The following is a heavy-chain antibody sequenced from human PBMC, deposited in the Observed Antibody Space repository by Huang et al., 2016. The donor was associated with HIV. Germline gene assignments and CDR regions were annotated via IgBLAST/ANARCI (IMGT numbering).Heavy chain of an antibody. J-gene: IGHJ6*03. V-gene: IGHV4-39*01. CDR1: GGSIRSSDYP. Sequence: QLLLQESGPGLVKPSEALALTCAVSGGSIRSSDYPWGWIRPPPGKGLGGIGGIYYRGGPHDSPSFRSRGTIAVDTSKNLFFLNLTSMTAADTAVYYCARHREGPVAYYSGWGSHLNYMDVWGRGRTVVVSS. CDR2: IYYRGGP. D-gene: IGHD3-10*01. CDR3: ARHREGPVAYYSGWGSHLNYMDV.